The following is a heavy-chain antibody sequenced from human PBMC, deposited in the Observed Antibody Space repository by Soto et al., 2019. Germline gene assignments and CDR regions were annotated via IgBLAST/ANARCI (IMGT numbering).Heavy chain of an antibody. Sequence: GGSLRLSCAASGFTFSIYGMHWVRQAPGKGLEWVAVISNDGSNKYYADSVKGRFTISRDNSKNTLYLQMNSLRAEDTAVYYCAKDRTIFGLGDGMDVWGQGTTVTVSS. CDR3: AKDRTIFGLGDGMDV. CDR2: ISNDGSNK. CDR1: GFTFSIYG. J-gene: IGHJ6*02. D-gene: IGHD3-3*01. V-gene: IGHV3-30*18.